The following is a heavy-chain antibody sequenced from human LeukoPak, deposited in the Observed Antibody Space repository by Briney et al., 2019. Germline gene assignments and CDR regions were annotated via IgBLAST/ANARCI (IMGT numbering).Heavy chain of an antibody. CDR2: ISNNGGYT. D-gene: IGHD2-2*01. CDR3: AKGMGYCSSTSCYAVDY. V-gene: IGHV3-23*01. CDR1: GFTFSSSA. J-gene: IGHJ4*02. Sequence: GGSLRLSCAASGFTFSSSAMSWVRQAPGKGLEWVSAISNNGGYTYYADSVQGRFTISRDNSKSTLCLQMNSLRAEDTAVYYCAKGMGYCSSTSCYAVDYWGQGTLVTVSS.